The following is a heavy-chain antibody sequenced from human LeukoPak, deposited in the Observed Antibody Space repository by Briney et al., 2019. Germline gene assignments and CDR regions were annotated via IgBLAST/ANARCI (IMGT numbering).Heavy chain of an antibody. CDR3: ARDSSGWSFDY. CDR1: GFTFTNYW. V-gene: IGHV3-7*01. D-gene: IGHD6-19*01. CDR2: INQDGSGK. J-gene: IGHJ4*02. Sequence: TGGSLRLSCAASGFTFTNYWMGWVRQAPGKGLEGVANINQDGSGKYYVDSVKGRFTISRDNAKNSLYLQMSSLRAEDTALYYCARDSSGWSFDYWGQGTLVTVSS.